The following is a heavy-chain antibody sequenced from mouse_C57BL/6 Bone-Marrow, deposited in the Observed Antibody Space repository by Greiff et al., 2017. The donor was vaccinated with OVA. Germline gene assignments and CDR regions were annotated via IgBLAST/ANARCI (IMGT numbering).Heavy chain of an antibody. J-gene: IGHJ2*01. Sequence: EVKLMESGGGLVQPGGSMKLSCVASGFTFSNYWMNWVRQSPEKGLEWVAQIRLKSDNYATHYAESVKGRFTISRDDSKSSVYLQMNNLRAEDTGIYYCTGGYGSSYYFDDWGQGTTLTVSS. CDR1: GFTFSNYW. CDR3: TGGYGSSYYFDD. CDR2: IRLKSDNYAT. V-gene: IGHV6-3*01. D-gene: IGHD1-1*01.